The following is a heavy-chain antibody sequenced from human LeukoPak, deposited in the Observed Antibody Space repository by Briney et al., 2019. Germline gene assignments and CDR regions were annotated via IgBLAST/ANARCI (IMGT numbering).Heavy chain of an antibody. Sequence: GASVKVSCKASGYTFTSYDINWVRQATGQGLEWMGWMNPNSGNTGYAQKFQGRVTITRNTSIGTAYMELSSLRSEDTAVYYCARGWLHTSPSHLGGYYPKHDAFDIWGQGTMVTVSS. J-gene: IGHJ3*02. CDR1: GYTFTSYD. V-gene: IGHV1-8*03. CDR3: ARGWLHTSPSHLGGYYPKHDAFDI. CDR2: MNPNSGNT. D-gene: IGHD3-22*01.